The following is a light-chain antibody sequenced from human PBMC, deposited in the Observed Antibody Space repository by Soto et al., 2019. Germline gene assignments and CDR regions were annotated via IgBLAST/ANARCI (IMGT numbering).Light chain of an antibody. CDR3: QSYDSSLSGSV. J-gene: IGLJ7*01. V-gene: IGLV1-40*01. CDR1: SSNIGAGYD. CDR2: GNS. Sequence: QSVLTQPPSVSGAPVQRVTISCTGSSSNIGAGYDVHWYQQLPGTAPKLLIYGNSNRPSGVPDRFSGSKSGTSASLAITGLRAEDEADYYCQSYDSSLSGSVFGGGNQLTV.